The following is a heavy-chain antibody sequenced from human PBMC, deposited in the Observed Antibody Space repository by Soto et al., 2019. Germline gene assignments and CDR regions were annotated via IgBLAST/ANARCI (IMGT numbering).Heavy chain of an antibody. CDR2: ISAYNGNT. V-gene: IGHV1-18*01. D-gene: IGHD2-8*01. Sequence: GASVKVSCKASGYTFTSYCISWVRQAPGQGLEWMGWISAYNGNTNYAQKLQGRVTMTTDTSTSTAYMELRSLRSDDTAVYYCAKGILVSITSNGAPDSCFDIWGQGTMVTVSS. CDR3: AKGILVSITSNGAPDSCFDI. CDR1: GYTFTSYC. J-gene: IGHJ5*02.